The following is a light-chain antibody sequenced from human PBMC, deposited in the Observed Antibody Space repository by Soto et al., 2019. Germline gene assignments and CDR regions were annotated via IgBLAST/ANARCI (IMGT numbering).Light chain of an antibody. Sequence: QSVLTQPASVSGSPGQSITISCTVTSSDGGGYNYVSWYQQHPGKAPKLMIYEVSNRPSGVSNRFSGSKSGNTASLTISGLQAEDEADYYCSSYTSSSTSYVFGTGTKVNGL. CDR2: EVS. J-gene: IGLJ1*01. CDR3: SSYTSSSTSYV. CDR1: SSDGGGYNY. V-gene: IGLV2-14*01.